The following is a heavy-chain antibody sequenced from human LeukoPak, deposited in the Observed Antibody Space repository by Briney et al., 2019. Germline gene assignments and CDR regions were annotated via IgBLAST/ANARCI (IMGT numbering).Heavy chain of an antibody. V-gene: IGHV1-69*05. CDR3: ARADGATWSDDAFDI. D-gene: IGHD1-26*01. J-gene: IGHJ3*02. CDR1: GGTFSSYA. Sequence: SVKVSCKASGGTFSSYAISWVRQAPGQGLEWMGGIIPIFGTANYAQKFQGRVTITTDESTSTAYMELSSQRSEDTAVYYCARADGATWSDDAFDIWGQGTMVTVSS. CDR2: IIPIFGTA.